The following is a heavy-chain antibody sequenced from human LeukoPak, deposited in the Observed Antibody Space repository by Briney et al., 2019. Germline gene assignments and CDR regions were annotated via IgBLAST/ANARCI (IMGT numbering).Heavy chain of an antibody. V-gene: IGHV3-7*01. CDR1: GFTFSNYW. J-gene: IGHJ4*02. CDR3: ARVGDYYDSSGYYEEFDY. CDR2: IKQDGSEK. Sequence: GGSLRLSCAASGFTFSNYWMGWVRQAPGKGLEWVANIKQDGSEKYYVDSVKGRFTVSRDNAKNSLYLQMNSLRAEDTAVYYCARVGDYYDSSGYYEEFDYWGQGTLVTVSS. D-gene: IGHD3-22*01.